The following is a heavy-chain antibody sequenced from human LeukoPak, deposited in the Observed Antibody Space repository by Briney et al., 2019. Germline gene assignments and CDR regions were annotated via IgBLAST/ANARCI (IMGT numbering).Heavy chain of an antibody. CDR3: ARGGMSTVVDY. CDR1: GHTFTNYG. V-gene: IGHV1-18*03. J-gene: IGHJ4*02. D-gene: IGHD4-11*01. CDR2: ISAYNGNT. Sequence: ASVKVSCKTSGHTFTNYGFTWVRQAPGQGREWMGWISAYNGNTNYAQKLQGRVTMTTETSTSTVYMELRSLRSDDMGVYYCARGGMSTVVDYWGQGTLVTVSP.